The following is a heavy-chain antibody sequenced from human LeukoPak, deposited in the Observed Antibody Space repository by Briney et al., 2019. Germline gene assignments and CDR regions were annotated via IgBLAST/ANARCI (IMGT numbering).Heavy chain of an antibody. D-gene: IGHD2-21*02. CDR3: ARAPPIGVTYSFDY. CDR1: GFTFSDHY. CDR2: SRNKANSYTT. Sequence: GGSLRLSCAASGFTFSDHYMDWVRLAPGKGLEWVGRSRNKANSYTTEYARSVKGRFTISREETKNSLYLQMNSLKTEDTAVYYCARAPPIGVTYSFDYWGQGTLVTVSS. J-gene: IGHJ4*02. V-gene: IGHV3-72*01.